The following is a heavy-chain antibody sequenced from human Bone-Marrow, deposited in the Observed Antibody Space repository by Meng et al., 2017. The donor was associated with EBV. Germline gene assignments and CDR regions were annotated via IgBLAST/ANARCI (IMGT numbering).Heavy chain of an antibody. CDR1: GYTFTSYD. D-gene: IGHD2-21*01. CDR2: MNPNSGNT. V-gene: IGHV1-8*01. J-gene: IGHJ4*02. CDR3: ARDNGDTMTNPYFDY. Sequence: QVQLGQSGAEVKKPGASVKASCKASGYTFTSYDINWVRQATGQGLEWMGWMNPNSGNTGYAQKFQGRVTMTRNTSISTAYMELSSLRSEDTAVYYCARDNGDTMTNPYFDYWGQGTLVTVSS.